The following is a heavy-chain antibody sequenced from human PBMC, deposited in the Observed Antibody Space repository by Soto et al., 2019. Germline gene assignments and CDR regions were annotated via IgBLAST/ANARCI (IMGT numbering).Heavy chain of an antibody. Sequence: LEWIGAINPSGSTNYHPSLKSRVTISVDTSKNQFSLKLTSVTAADTAVYYCARGRKEYSSSWHVDWAQGTLVPVSS. V-gene: IGHV4-34*01. D-gene: IGHD6-13*01. CDR2: INPSGST. J-gene: IGHJ4*02. CDR3: ARGRKEYSSSWHVD.